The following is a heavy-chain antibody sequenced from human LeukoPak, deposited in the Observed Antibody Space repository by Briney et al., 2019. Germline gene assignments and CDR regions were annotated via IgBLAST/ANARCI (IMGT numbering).Heavy chain of an antibody. V-gene: IGHV3-9*01. J-gene: IGHJ1*01. CDR1: GFTFGDYA. CDR3: AKDIGYSLFEYFQH. Sequence: GGSLRLSCAASGFTFGDYAMHWVRQAPGKGLEWVSGISWNSDSIGYADSVKGRFTISRDNAKNSLYLQMNSLRAEDTALYYCAKDIGYSLFEYFQHWGQGTLVTVSS. D-gene: IGHD3-16*02. CDR2: ISWNSDSI.